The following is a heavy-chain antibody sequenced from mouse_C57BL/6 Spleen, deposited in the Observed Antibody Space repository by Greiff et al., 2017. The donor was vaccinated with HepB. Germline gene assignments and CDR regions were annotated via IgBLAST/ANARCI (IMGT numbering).Heavy chain of an antibody. CDR3: TRRITTVVAYYLDY. CDR2: IDPETGGT. Sequence: QVQLKQSGAELVRPGASVTLSCKASGYTFTDYEMHWVKQTPVHGLEWIGAIDPETGGTAYNQKFKGKAILTADKSSSTAYMELRSLTSEDSAVYYCTRRITTVVAYYLDYWGQGTTLTVSS. CDR1: GYTFTDYE. V-gene: IGHV1-15*01. J-gene: IGHJ2*01. D-gene: IGHD1-1*01.